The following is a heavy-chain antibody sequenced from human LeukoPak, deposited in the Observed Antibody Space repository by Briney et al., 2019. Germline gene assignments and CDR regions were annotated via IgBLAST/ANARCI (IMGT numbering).Heavy chain of an antibody. CDR2: TYHSGST. D-gene: IGHD4-11*01. J-gene: IGHJ5*02. CDR3: ARTYSNLDNWFDP. V-gene: IGHV4-30-2*01. CDR1: GGSISSGGYY. Sequence: PSETLSLTCTVSGGSISSGGYYWSWIRQPPGKGLEWIGYTYHSGSTYYHPSLKSRVTISVDRSKNQFSLKLSSVTAADTAVYYCARTYSNLDNWFDPWGQGTLVTVSS.